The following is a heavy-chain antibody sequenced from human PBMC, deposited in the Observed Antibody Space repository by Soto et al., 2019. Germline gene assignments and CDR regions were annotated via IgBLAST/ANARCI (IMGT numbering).Heavy chain of an antibody. V-gene: IGHV3-72*01. D-gene: IGHD3-10*01. CDR3: ATIDMVEKFDP. CDR2: IRNRANSYST. CDR1: GFIFSDRY. J-gene: IGHJ5*02. Sequence: LRLSCAASGFIFSDRYMDWVRQTPGKGLEWLGRIRNRANSYSTEYAASVRGRFTISRDDSNNSLYLHMSSLKTEDTAVYYCATIDMVEKFDPRGQGTLVTVSS.